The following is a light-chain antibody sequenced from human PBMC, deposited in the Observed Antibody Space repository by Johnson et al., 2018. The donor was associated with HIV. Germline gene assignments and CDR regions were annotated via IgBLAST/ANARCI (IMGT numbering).Light chain of an antibody. CDR1: SSNIGNNY. CDR2: DNN. Sequence: QSILTQPPSVSAAPGQKVTISCSGSSSNIGNNYVSWYQQLPGTAPKLLIYDNNKRPSGIPARFSCSKSGTSATLAITRLQTGDEADYHCGTWDSSWGVFGTGTKVTVL. CDR3: GTWDSSWGV. V-gene: IGLV1-51*01. J-gene: IGLJ1*01.